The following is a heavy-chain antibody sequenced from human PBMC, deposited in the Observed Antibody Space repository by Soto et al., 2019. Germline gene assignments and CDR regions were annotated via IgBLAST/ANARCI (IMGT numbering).Heavy chain of an antibody. J-gene: IGHJ4*02. CDR2: ISASGVST. V-gene: IGHV3-23*01. D-gene: IGHD3-22*01. CDR1: GFTFSVYA. Sequence: EVQLLESGGGLVQPGGSLRLSCAASGFTFSVYAMNWVRQAPGKGLQWVSGISASGVSTYYADSMKGRFTISRDNSKDTLYLQMNSLRAEDTAVYYCAKTSSGYPYYFDSWGQGILVTVSS. CDR3: AKTSSGYPYYFDS.